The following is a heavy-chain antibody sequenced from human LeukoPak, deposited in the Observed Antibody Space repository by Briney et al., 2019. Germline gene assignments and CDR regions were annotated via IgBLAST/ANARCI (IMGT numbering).Heavy chain of an antibody. Sequence: GGSLRLSCAASGFTFSGFAMSWIRQAPGKGLEWVSDISSSSSTIYYADSVKGRFTISRDNAKNSLYLEMNSLRAEDTAVYYCARTYYDFWSGYYSHEGNPFDYWGQGTLVTVSS. CDR2: ISSSSSTI. CDR3: ARTYYDFWSGYYSHEGNPFDY. D-gene: IGHD3-3*01. V-gene: IGHV3-48*01. CDR1: GFTFSGFA. J-gene: IGHJ4*02.